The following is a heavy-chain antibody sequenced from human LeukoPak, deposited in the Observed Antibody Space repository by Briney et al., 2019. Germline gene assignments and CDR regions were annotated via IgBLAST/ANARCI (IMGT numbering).Heavy chain of an antibody. CDR3: ARVSGITMIVVVNSDAFDI. D-gene: IGHD3-22*01. J-gene: IGHJ3*02. V-gene: IGHV4-59*12. Sequence: SQTLSLTCTVSGGSISSYYWSWIRQPPGKGLEWIGYIYYSGSTNYNPSLKSRVTISVDTSKNQFSLKLSSVTAADTAVYYCARVSGITMIVVVNSDAFDIWGQGTMVTVSS. CDR1: GGSISSYY. CDR2: IYYSGST.